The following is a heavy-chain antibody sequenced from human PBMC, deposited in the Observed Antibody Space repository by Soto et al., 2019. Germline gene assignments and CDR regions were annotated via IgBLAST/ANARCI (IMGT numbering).Heavy chain of an antibody. CDR3: AKDLRPTVTTSFDY. CDR2: ISYDGSNK. V-gene: IGHV3-30*18. Sequence: QVQLVESGGGVVQPGRSLRLSCAASGFTLSSYGMHWVRQAPGKGLEWVAVISYDGSNKYYADSVKGRFTISRDNSKNTLYLQMNSLRAEDTAVYYCAKDLRPTVTTSFDYWGQGTLVTVSS. J-gene: IGHJ4*02. D-gene: IGHD4-17*01. CDR1: GFTLSSYG.